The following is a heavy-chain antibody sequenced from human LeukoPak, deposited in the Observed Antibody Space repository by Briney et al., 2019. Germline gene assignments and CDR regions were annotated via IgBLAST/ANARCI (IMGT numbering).Heavy chain of an antibody. D-gene: IGHD3-10*01. CDR1: GGSISGYY. V-gene: IGHV4-39*01. Sequence: SETLSLTCTVSGGSISGYYWSWIRQPPGKGLEWIGSIYYSGSTYYNPSLKSRVTISVDMSKNQFSMKLSSVTAADTAVYYCASALWFGELELDPWGQGTLVTVSS. J-gene: IGHJ5*02. CDR2: IYYSGST. CDR3: ASALWFGELELDP.